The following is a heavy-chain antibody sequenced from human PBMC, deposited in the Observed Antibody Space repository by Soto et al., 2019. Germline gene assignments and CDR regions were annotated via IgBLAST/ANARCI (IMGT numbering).Heavy chain of an antibody. Sequence: GSLRLSCSASGLTFTSYVMHWVRQAPGKGLEYVSAISSNGGSTYYADSVKGRFTISRDNSKNTLYLQMSSLRAEDTAVYYCVPYYYDSSGSYYYFGYWGQGTLVTVSS. CDR2: ISSNGGST. J-gene: IGHJ4*02. CDR3: VPYYYDSSGSYYYFGY. V-gene: IGHV3-64D*08. CDR1: GLTFTSYV. D-gene: IGHD3-22*01.